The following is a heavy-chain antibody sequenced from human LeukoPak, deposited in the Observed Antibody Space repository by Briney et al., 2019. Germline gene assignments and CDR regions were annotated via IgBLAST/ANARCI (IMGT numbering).Heavy chain of an antibody. D-gene: IGHD3-16*02. Sequence: ASVKVSCKASGYTFTNYGLSWVRQAPRQGLQWMGWISPHNGITKYAQKFQDRVTLTTDTSTSTAYMELTNLRSDDTAVYYCARAWSDRGRGYWFDPWGQGTLVTVSS. V-gene: IGHV1-18*01. J-gene: IGHJ5*02. CDR2: ISPHNGIT. CDR3: ARAWSDRGRGYWFDP. CDR1: GYTFTNYG.